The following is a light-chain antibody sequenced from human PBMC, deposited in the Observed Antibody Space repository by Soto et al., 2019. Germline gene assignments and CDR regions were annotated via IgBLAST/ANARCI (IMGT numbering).Light chain of an antibody. CDR3: QQRSNWPVT. J-gene: IGKJ1*01. Sequence: EIVLTQSPGTLSLSPGERANLSCRASQSVSSYLAWYQQKPGQAPRLLIYDASTRATGISARFSGSGSGTDFTLTISSLEPEDFAVYYCQQRSNWPVTFGQGTKVEVK. CDR1: QSVSSY. V-gene: IGKV3-11*01. CDR2: DAS.